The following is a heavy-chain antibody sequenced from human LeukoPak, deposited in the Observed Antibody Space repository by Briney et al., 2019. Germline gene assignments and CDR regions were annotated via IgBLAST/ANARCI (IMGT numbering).Heavy chain of an antibody. V-gene: IGHV4-34*01. J-gene: IGHJ5*02. CDR2: INHSGST. CDR1: GGSFSGYY. CDR3: ARRAERYSSSRYNWFDP. D-gene: IGHD6-13*01. Sequence: PSETLSLTCAVYGGSFSGYYWSWIRQPPGKGLEWIGEINHSGSTNYNPSLKSRVTISVDTSKNQFSLKLSSVTAADTAVYYCARRAERYSSSRYNWFDPWGQGTLVTVSS.